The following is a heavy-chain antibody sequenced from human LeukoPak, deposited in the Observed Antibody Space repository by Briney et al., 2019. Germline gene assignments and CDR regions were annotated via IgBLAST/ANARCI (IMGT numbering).Heavy chain of an antibody. J-gene: IGHJ5*02. Sequence: PSETLSPTCTVSGGSISSYYWSWIRQPPGKGLEWIGYIYYSGSTNYNPSLKSRVTISVDTSKNQFSLKLSSVAAADTAVYYCARGDQYSSSWYDLNWFDPWGQGTLVTVSS. CDR2: IYYSGST. V-gene: IGHV4-59*01. D-gene: IGHD6-13*01. CDR3: ARGDQYSSSWYDLNWFDP. CDR1: GGSISSYY.